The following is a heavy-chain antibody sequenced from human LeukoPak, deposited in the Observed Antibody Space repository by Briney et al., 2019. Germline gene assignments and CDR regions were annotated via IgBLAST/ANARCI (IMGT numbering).Heavy chain of an antibody. CDR2: INPNSGGT. D-gene: IGHD3-22*01. V-gene: IGHV1-2*02. Sequence: ASVKVSCKASGHTFTGYYMHWVRQAPGQGLEWMGWINPNSGGTNYAQKFQGRVTMTRDTSISTAYMELSRLRSDDTAVYYCATHDPTYYYDSSGYYYALWYWGQGTLVTVSS. CDR1: GHTFTGYY. J-gene: IGHJ4*02. CDR3: ATHDPTYYYDSSGYYYALWY.